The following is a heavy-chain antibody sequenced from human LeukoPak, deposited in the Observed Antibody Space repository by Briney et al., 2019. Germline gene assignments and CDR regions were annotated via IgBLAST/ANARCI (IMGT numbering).Heavy chain of an antibody. CDR2: IYYSGST. V-gene: IGHV4-59*01. D-gene: IGHD4-23*01. J-gene: IGHJ5*02. CDR3: AGENYGGSSLGWFGP. Sequence: SETLSLTCTVSGTSIRSYFWNWIRQPPGKGLEWIGYIYYSGSTNYSPSLRSRVTISVDTSRNQFSLKLTSVTAADTAVYYCAGENYGGSSLGWFGPWGQGTLVTVSS. CDR1: GTSIRSYF.